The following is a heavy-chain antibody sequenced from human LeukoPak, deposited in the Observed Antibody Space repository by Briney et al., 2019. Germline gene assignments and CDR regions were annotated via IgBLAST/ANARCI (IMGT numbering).Heavy chain of an antibody. CDR3: ARWRDPDSSGYYYYFDY. V-gene: IGHV4-59*08. CDR1: GGSISSYY. CDR2: IYYSGST. J-gene: IGHJ4*02. D-gene: IGHD3-22*01. Sequence: SETLSLTCTVSGGSISSYYWSWIRQPPGKGLEWIGYIYYSGSTNYNPSLKSRVTISVDTSKNQFSLKLSSVTAADTAVYYCARWRDPDSSGYYYYFDYWGQGTLVTVSS.